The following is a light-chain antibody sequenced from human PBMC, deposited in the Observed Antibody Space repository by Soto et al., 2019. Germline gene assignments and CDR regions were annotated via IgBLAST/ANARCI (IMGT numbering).Light chain of an antibody. Sequence: QSVLTQPPSASGSPGQSVTISCTGTSSDVGGYNFVSWYQQHPGKAPKLMIYEVSKRPSGIPDRSSGSKSGNTASLTVSGLQAEDEADYYCSSYAGNRHFYVFGTGTKVTVL. CDR1: SSDVGGYNF. J-gene: IGLJ1*01. V-gene: IGLV2-8*01. CDR2: EVS. CDR3: SSYAGNRHFYV.